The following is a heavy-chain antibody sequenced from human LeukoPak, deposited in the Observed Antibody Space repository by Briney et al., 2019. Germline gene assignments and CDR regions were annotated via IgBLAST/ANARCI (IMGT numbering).Heavy chain of an antibody. Sequence: GASVKVSCKASGYTFTGYYMHWVRQAPGQGLEWMGWINPNSGGTNYAQKFQGRVTMTRDTSISTAYMELSRLRSDDTAVYYCARAGGWLQSPFDSWGQGTLVTVSS. CDR3: ARAGGWLQSPFDS. D-gene: IGHD5-24*01. V-gene: IGHV1-2*02. J-gene: IGHJ4*02. CDR2: INPNSGGT. CDR1: GYTFTGYY.